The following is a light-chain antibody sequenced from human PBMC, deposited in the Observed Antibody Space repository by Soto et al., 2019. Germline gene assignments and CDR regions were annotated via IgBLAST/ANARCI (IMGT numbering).Light chain of an antibody. V-gene: IGLV1-47*01. CDR3: AAWDDNVHGRV. J-gene: IGLJ3*02. Sequence: QSVLTQPPSASGAPGQRVTISCSGSASNLGGNYVYWYQQHPGTAPKLVIYRNDQRPSGVTDRISGSKSGTSASLAISGLRSEDEAEYCCAAWDDNVHGRVFGGGTKLTVL. CDR1: ASNLGGNY. CDR2: RND.